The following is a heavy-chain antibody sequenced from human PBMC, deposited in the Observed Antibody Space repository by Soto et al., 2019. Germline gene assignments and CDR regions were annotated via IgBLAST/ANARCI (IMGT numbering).Heavy chain of an antibody. Sequence: SETLSLTCTVTGGSISSYYWSWIRQPPGKGLEWIGYIYYSASTNYSPSLKSRVTISVDTSKNQFSLKLSSVTAADTAVYYCARRYGPGFDYWGQGTLVT. CDR2: IYYSAST. CDR1: GGSISSYY. V-gene: IGHV4-59*08. D-gene: IGHD4-17*01. CDR3: ARRYGPGFDY. J-gene: IGHJ4*02.